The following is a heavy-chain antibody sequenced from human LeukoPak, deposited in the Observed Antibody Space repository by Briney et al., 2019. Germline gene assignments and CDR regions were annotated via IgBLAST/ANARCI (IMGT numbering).Heavy chain of an antibody. D-gene: IGHD4-17*01. CDR3: ARRRVIMTTVTTGWFDT. Sequence: SETLSLTCAVYGGSFSGYYWGWIRQPPGKGLEWIGEINHSGSTNYNPSLKSRVTISVDTSNNQFSLKLSSVIAADTAVYYCARRRVIMTTVTTGWFDTWGEGTLVTVSS. CDR2: INHSGST. J-gene: IGHJ5*02. V-gene: IGHV4-34*01. CDR1: GGSFSGYY.